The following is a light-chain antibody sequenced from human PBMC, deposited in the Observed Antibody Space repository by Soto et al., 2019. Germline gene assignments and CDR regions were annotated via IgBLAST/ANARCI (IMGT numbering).Light chain of an antibody. Sequence: QSVLTQPPSASGTPGQRVTISCSGRSANIGNNFVCWYQQLPGTAPKLLIYSNNQRPSGVPDRFSGSKSGTSASLAISGLRSEDEANYYCVAWDDSLSGLVFGTGTKPTVL. CDR1: SANIGNNF. J-gene: IGLJ1*01. V-gene: IGLV1-47*02. CDR2: SNN. CDR3: VAWDDSLSGLV.